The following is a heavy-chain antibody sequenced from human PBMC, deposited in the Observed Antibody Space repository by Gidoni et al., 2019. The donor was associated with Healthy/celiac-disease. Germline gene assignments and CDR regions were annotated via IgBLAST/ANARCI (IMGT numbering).Heavy chain of an antibody. J-gene: IGHJ3*02. D-gene: IGHD2-15*01. Sequence: QAQLVQSGGVLVKPGGSLRRSCAASGFSFSIHYMSWIRQAPGKGLEWVSYISGSTTFTDYADSVRGRFTISRDSAKNSLYLQMNTLRAEDTAIYYCARGQYCSGGSCYSGGFDIWGQGTMVTVSS. CDR3: ARGQYCSGGSCYSGGFDI. CDR2: ISGSTTFT. V-gene: IGHV3-11*05. CDR1: GFSFSIHY.